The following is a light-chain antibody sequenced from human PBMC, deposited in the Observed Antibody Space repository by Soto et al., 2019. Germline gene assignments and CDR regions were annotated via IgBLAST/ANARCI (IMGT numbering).Light chain of an antibody. CDR2: GAS. J-gene: IGKJ4*01. CDR3: QQYNDWPLT. V-gene: IGKV3-15*01. CDR1: QSVSNN. Sequence: EIVMTQAPATLSVSPGERATLFCRATQSVSNNLAWYQQKPGQAPRLLLYGASIRATGIPARFTGSGSATEFTLTLSSLQSEDFAVYYCQQYNDWPLTFGGGTKLEIK.